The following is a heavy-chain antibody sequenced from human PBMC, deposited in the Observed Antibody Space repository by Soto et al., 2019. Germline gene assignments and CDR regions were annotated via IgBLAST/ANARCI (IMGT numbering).Heavy chain of an antibody. Sequence: ASVKVSCKASGYTFTSYYMHWVRQAPGQGLEWMGIINPSGGSASYAQKFQGRVTMTRDTSTSTVYMELSSLRSEDTAVYYCARARGNYYDSSGYYEHDYWGQGTLVTVSS. CDR2: INPSGGSA. J-gene: IGHJ4*02. CDR3: ARARGNYYDSSGYYEHDY. D-gene: IGHD3-22*01. CDR1: GYTFTSYY. V-gene: IGHV1-46*01.